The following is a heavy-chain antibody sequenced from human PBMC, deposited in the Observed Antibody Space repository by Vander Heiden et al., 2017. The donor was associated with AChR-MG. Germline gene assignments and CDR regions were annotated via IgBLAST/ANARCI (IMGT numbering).Heavy chain of an antibody. CDR3: AVSSWAFDF. J-gene: IGHJ4*02. CDR2: IYNSGST. V-gene: IGHV4-39*01. Sequence: QLQLQESGPGLVKPSETLSLTCTVSGRSISSFNYYWGCVRQSPGKGLEWIGSIYNSGSTYYNASLKSRVTISVDTSKNQFSLKLSSVTAADTAVYYCAVSSWAFDFWGQGTLVTVSS. CDR1: GRSISSFNYY. D-gene: IGHD7-27*01.